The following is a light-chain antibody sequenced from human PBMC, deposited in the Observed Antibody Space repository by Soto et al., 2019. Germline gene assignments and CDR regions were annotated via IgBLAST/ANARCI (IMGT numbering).Light chain of an antibody. CDR3: AARDDSVTAHV. CDR1: SSNIGGRT. CDR2: NNN. Sequence: QSVLTQPPSASGTPGQRVTISCSGSSSNIGGRTVNWYQQLPGTAPKLLIYNNNQRPSGVPDRFSGSKSGTSASLAITGLQSEDEADYYCAARDDSVTAHVFGVGTKVTGL. V-gene: IGLV1-44*01. J-gene: IGLJ1*01.